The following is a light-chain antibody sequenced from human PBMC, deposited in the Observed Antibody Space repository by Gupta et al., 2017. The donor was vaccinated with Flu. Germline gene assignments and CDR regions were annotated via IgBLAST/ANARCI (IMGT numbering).Light chain of an antibody. CDR1: QSVLYSSNNKNY. V-gene: IGKV4-1*01. J-gene: IGKJ4*01. CDR2: WAS. CDR3: QQYYSTPRLT. Sequence: LGERATINCKSSQSVLYSSNNKNYLAWYQQKPGQPPKLLIYWASTRESGVPDRFSGSGSGTDFTLTISSLQAEDVAVYYCQQYYSTPRLTFGGGTKVEIK.